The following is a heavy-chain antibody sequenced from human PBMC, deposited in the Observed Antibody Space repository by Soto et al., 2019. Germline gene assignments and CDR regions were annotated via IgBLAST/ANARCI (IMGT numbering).Heavy chain of an antibody. CDR3: AHRRLGNWFDP. J-gene: IGHJ5*02. Sequence: SGSTLVNPTQTLTLTCTFSGLSLSTSGVGVGWIRQPPGKALEWLALIYWDDDKRYSPSLKSRLTITKDTSKNQVVLTMTNMDPVDTAPYYCAHRRLGNWFDPWGQGIQVTVSS. CDR2: IYWDDDK. V-gene: IGHV2-5*02. CDR1: GLSLSTSGVG.